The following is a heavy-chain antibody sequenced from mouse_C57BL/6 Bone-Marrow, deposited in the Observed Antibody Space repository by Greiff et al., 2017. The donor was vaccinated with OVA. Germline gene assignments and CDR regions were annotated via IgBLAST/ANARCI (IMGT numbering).Heavy chain of an antibody. Sequence: QVQLQQPGAELVKPGASVKLSCKASGYTFTSYWMHWVKQRPGQGLEWIGMIHPNSGSTNYNEKFKSKATLTVDKSSSTAYMQLSSLTSEASAVYYCARNWDYYGSSYGFAYWGQGTLVTVSA. CDR3: ARNWDYYGSSYGFAY. J-gene: IGHJ3*01. D-gene: IGHD1-1*01. CDR2: IHPNSGST. CDR1: GYTFTSYW. V-gene: IGHV1-64*01.